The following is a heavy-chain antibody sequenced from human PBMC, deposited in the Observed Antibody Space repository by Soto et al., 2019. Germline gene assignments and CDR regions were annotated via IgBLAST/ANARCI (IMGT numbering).Heavy chain of an antibody. D-gene: IGHD6-19*01. CDR3: ARDYSSGWYYFDY. Sequence: QVQLVESGGGLVKPGGSLRLSCAASGFTLSDYYMSWIRQAPGKGLEWVSYISSSSSYTNYADSVKGRFTISRDNAKNSLYLQMNSLRAEDTAVYYCARDYSSGWYYFDYWGQGTLVTVSS. J-gene: IGHJ4*02. CDR2: ISSSSSYT. CDR1: GFTLSDYY. V-gene: IGHV3-11*06.